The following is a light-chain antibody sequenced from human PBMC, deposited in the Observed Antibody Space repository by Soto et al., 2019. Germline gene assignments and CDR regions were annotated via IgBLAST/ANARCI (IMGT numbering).Light chain of an antibody. CDR1: QSISSN. Sequence: EIVMTQSPATLSVSPGERATLSCRASQSISSNLSWYQQKPGQAPRLLIYGASTRATGIPARFIGSGSGTEFTLPISSLQAEDFAVYYCQQYSIGPYTFGQGTKLEIK. CDR2: GAS. V-gene: IGKV3-15*01. J-gene: IGKJ2*01. CDR3: QQYSIGPYT.